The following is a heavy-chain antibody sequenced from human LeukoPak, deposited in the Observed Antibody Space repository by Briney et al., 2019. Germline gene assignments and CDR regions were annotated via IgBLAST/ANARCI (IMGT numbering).Heavy chain of an antibody. CDR1: GFTFSSYA. CDR3: AKTMYYYDSTGYYYFQH. J-gene: IGHJ1*01. CDR2: ISGSGGST. D-gene: IGHD3-22*01. V-gene: IGHV3-23*01. Sequence: GGSLRLSCAASGFTFSSYAMSWVRQAPGKGLEWVSAISGSGGSTYYADSVRGRFTISRDNSKNTLYLQMNSLRAEDTAIYFCAKTMYYYDSTGYYYFQHWGQGTLVTVSS.